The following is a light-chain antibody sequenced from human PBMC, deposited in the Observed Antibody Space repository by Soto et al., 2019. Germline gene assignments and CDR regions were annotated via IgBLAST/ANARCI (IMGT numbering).Light chain of an antibody. CDR3: QQRSN. Sequence: EIVLTQSPATLSLSPGERATLSCRASQSVSSYLAWYKQKPGQAPRLLIYDASNRATGIPARFSGSGSGTYFTLTISSLEPEDFAVYYCQQRSNFGQGTRLEIK. V-gene: IGKV3-11*01. CDR2: DAS. CDR1: QSVSSY. J-gene: IGKJ5*01.